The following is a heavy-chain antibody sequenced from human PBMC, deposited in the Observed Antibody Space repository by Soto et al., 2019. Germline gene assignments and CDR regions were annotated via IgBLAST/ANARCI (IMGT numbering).Heavy chain of an antibody. J-gene: IGHJ4*02. Sequence: ETLSLTCTVSGFSISSGTYYWGWVRQSPGKGLEWIGTIYYSGNTYYKPSLKSRVTISIDTSKNQFSLKLNPVTAADTAVYFCARHGRTSGSFSTSSVRTEFDYWGQGTLVTSPQ. D-gene: IGHD6-6*01. CDR3: ARHGRTSGSFSTSSVRTEFDY. V-gene: IGHV4-39*01. CDR1: GFSISSGTYY. CDR2: IYYSGNT.